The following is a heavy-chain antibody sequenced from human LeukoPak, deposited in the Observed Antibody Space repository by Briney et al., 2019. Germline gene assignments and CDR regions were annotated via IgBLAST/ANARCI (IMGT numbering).Heavy chain of an antibody. J-gene: IGHJ4*02. CDR2: ITASGTAM. V-gene: IGHV3-48*02. D-gene: IGHD1-26*01. CDR3: ASSGSYRFDY. Sequence: GGSLRLSCAASGFTLNNAWMSWVRQAPGKGLEWVSHITASGTAMFYADSVKGRFTISRDNAKNSLYLQMNSLRDEDTAVYYCASSGSYRFDYWGQGTLVTVSS. CDR1: GFTLNNAW.